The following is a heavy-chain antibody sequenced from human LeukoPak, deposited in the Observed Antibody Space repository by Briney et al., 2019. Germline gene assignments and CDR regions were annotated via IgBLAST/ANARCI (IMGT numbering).Heavy chain of an antibody. CDR3: AKPVWELRGNDAFDI. CDR1: GFTFSNAW. Sequence: GGSLRLSCVASGFTFSNAWMSWVRQAPGKGLEWVGRIKSKTNGGTTDYAAPVKGRFTISRDDSKNTLYLQMNSLRAEDTAVYYCAKPVWELRGNDAFDIWGQGTMVTVSS. J-gene: IGHJ3*02. CDR2: IKSKTNGGTT. V-gene: IGHV3-15*01. D-gene: IGHD1-26*01.